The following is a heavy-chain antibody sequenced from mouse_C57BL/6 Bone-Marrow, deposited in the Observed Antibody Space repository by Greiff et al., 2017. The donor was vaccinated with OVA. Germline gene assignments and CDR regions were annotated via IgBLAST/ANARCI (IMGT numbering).Heavy chain of an antibody. CDR3: AVWFRRGGPGFAY. D-gene: IGHD2-10*02. CDR2: INPSSGYT. V-gene: IGHV1-7*01. CDR1: GYTFTSYW. Sequence: QVQLKQSGADLVKPGASVKLSCKASGYTFTSYWMHWVKQRPGQGLEWIGDINPSSGYTKYNQKFKDKATLTVDKSSSTAYMQLSSLTYEDCAVYYCAVWFRRGGPGFAYWGEGTLVTVSA. J-gene: IGHJ3*01.